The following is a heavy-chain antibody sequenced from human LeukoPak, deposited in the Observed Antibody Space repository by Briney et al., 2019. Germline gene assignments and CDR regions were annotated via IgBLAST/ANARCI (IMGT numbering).Heavy chain of an antibody. CDR3: AKDQRHSITMIVVVISPPGWFDP. J-gene: IGHJ5*02. CDR1: GFTFSSYA. D-gene: IGHD3-22*01. V-gene: IGHV3-23*01. Sequence: GGSLRLSCAASGFTFSSYAMSWVRQAPGKGLEWVSAISGSGGSTYYADSVKGRFTISRDNSKNTLYLQMNSLRAEDTAVYYCAKDQRHSITMIVVVISPPGWFDPWGQGTLVTVSS. CDR2: ISGSGGST.